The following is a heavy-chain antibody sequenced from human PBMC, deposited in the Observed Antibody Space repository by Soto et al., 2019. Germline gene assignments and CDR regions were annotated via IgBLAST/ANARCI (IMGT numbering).Heavy chain of an antibody. Sequence: TLSLTCTVSGGSISSYYWSWIRQPPGKGLEWIGYIYYSGSTNYNPSLKSRVTISVDTSKNQFSLKLSSVTAADTAVYYCARIRLYGSGSYYNWFDPWGQGTLVTVSS. J-gene: IGHJ5*02. CDR3: ARIRLYGSGSYYNWFDP. CDR1: GGSISSYY. V-gene: IGHV4-59*08. CDR2: IYYSGST. D-gene: IGHD3-10*01.